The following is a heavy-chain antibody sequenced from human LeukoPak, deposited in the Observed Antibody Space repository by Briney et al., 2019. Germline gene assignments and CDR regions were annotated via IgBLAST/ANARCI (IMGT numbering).Heavy chain of an antibody. D-gene: IGHD1-26*01. CDR2: ISSSSSYI. V-gene: IGHV3-21*01. CDR3: ARDDRRWELPAGADFDY. CDR1: GFTFSSYS. Sequence: GGSLRLSCAASGFTFSSYSMNWVRQAPGRGLEWVSSISSSSSYIYYADSVKGRFTISRDNAKNSLYLQMNSLRAEDTAVYYCARDDRRWELPAGADFDYWGQGTLVTVSS. J-gene: IGHJ4*02.